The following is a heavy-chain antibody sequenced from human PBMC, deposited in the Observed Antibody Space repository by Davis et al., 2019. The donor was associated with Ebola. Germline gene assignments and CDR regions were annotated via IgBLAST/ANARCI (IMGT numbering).Heavy chain of an antibody. D-gene: IGHD2-15*01. CDR2: IWYDGSNK. J-gene: IGHJ6*02. Sequence: GGSLRLSCAASGFTFSSYGMHWVRQAPGKGLEWVAVIWYDGSNKYYADSVKGRFTISRDNSENTLYLQMNSLRADDTAVYYCAKALGSGTYNAVDVWGQGTTVTVSS. CDR3: AKALGSGTYNAVDV. CDR1: GFTFSSYG. V-gene: IGHV3-30*02.